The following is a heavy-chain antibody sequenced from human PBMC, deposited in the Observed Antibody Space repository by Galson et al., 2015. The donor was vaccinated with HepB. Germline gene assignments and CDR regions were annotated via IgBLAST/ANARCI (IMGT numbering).Heavy chain of an antibody. D-gene: IGHD5-12*01. J-gene: IGHJ4*02. V-gene: IGHV1-69*10. CDR3: ARAVDIVATTVFDY. CDR2: IIPILGIA. CDR1: GGTFSSYA. Sequence: SCKASGGTFSSYAISWVRQAPGQGLEWMGGIIPILGIANYAQKFQGRVAITADKSTSTAYMELSSLRSEDTAVYYCARAVDIVATTVFDYWGQGTLVTVSS.